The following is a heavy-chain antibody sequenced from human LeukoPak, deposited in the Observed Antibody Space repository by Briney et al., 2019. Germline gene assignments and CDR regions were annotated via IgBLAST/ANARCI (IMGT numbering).Heavy chain of an antibody. J-gene: IGHJ4*02. V-gene: IGHV4-59*01. CDR3: AREPDYDSSGYGFDY. CDR2: IYCSGST. CDR1: GGSISSYY. Sequence: SETLSLTCTVSGGSISSYYWSWIRQPPGKGLEWIGYIYCSGSTNYNPSLKSRVTISVDTSKNQFSLKLSSVTAADTAVYYCAREPDYDSSGYGFDYWGQGTLVTVSS. D-gene: IGHD3-22*01.